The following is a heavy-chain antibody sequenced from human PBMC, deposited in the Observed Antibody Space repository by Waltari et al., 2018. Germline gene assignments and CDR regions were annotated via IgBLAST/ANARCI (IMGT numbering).Heavy chain of an antibody. CDR3: ARGRLGPLEKSGSYFFDY. J-gene: IGHJ4*02. D-gene: IGHD1-26*01. V-gene: IGHV4-59*01. CDR2: IYYSGST. CDR1: GGSISSYY. Sequence: QLQESGPGLVKPSETLSLTCTVSGGSISSYYWSWIRQPPGKGLEWIGYIYYSGSTNYNPSPKSRVTISVDTSKNQFSLKLSSVTAADTAVYYCARGRLGPLEKSGSYFFDYWGQGTLVTVSS.